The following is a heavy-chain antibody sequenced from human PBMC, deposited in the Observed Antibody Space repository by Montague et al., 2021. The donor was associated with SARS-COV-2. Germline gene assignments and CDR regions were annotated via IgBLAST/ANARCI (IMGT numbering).Heavy chain of an antibody. CDR3: APAVPVADDS. CDR1: GFNFGVYE. J-gene: IGHJ5*02. CDR2: INGGSSVM. D-gene: IGHD2-2*01. V-gene: IGHV3-48*03. Sequence: SLRLSCAASGFNFGVYEMNWVCRTPGEGLEWVSYINGGSSVMYYADSVMGRFTISRDNAESSLYLQMNSLRAEDTAVYYCAPAVPVADDSWGQGTLVTVSS.